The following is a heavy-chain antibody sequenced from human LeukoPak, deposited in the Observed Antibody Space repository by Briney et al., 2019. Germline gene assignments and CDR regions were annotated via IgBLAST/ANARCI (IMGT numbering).Heavy chain of an antibody. CDR3: ARDRQQAGSRLVY. V-gene: IGHV1-18*01. CDR1: GYIFASYG. Sequence: ASVKVSCKTSGYIFASYGISWVRQAPGQGPEWMAWINVYNGNTNFTQKFQGRVTLTTDTATSTAYMELTNLTSDDTAVYYCARDRQQAGSRLVYWGQGTLVTVSS. D-gene: IGHD2-21*01. CDR2: INVYNGNT. J-gene: IGHJ4*02.